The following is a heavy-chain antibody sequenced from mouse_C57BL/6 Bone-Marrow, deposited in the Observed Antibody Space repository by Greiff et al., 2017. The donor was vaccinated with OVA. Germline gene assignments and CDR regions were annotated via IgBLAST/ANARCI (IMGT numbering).Heavy chain of an antibody. CDR2: IYPRDGST. V-gene: IGHV1-85*01. J-gene: IGHJ1*03. Sequence: QVQLKESGPELVKPGASVKLSCKASGYTFTSYDINWVKQRPGQGLEWIGWIYPRDGSTTYNEKFKGKATLTVDTSSSTAYMEHHSLTSEDSAVYFCANRDYWYFDVWGTGTTVTVSS. CDR3: ANRDYWYFDV. CDR1: GYTFTSYD.